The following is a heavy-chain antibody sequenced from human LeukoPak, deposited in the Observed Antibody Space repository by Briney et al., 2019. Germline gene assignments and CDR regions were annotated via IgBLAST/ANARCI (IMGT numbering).Heavy chain of an antibody. Sequence: GASVKVSCKASGYTFTSYYMHWVRQAPGQGLEWMGWINPNSGGTNYAEKFQGRVTMTRDTSISTAYMELSRLRSDDTAVYYCAREWGALVVVVAATPPFDYWGQGTLVTVSS. J-gene: IGHJ4*02. CDR1: GYTFTSYY. CDR2: INPNSGGT. D-gene: IGHD2-15*01. V-gene: IGHV1-2*02. CDR3: AREWGALVVVVAATPPFDY.